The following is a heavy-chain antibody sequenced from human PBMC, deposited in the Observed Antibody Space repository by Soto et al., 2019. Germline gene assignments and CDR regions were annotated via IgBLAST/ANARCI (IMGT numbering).Heavy chain of an antibody. D-gene: IGHD1-1*01. V-gene: IGHV4-31*02. CDR2: IYHTGST. Sequence: PSETLSLTCTVSGGSITSGDYYWSWLRQPPGKGLEWIGSIYHTGSTYYSKSLRSRLTMSVDTSKSQFSLRLSSVTAADTAVYYCARATGTLRSRNCDYWGQGSLVTVSS. CDR3: ARATGTLRSRNCDY. J-gene: IGHJ4*02. CDR1: GGSITSGDYY.